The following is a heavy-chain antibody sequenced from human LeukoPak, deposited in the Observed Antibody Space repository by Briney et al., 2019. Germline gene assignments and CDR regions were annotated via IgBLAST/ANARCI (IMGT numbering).Heavy chain of an antibody. CDR1: GFTFSSYS. V-gene: IGHV3-23*01. D-gene: IGHD1-26*01. Sequence: GGSLRLSCAASGFTFSSYSMNWVRQAPGKGLEWVSAISGSGGSTYYADSVKGRFTISRDNSKNTLYLQMNSLRAEDTAVYYCAKDRDSGSYYFNYWGQGTLVTVSS. CDR2: ISGSGGST. J-gene: IGHJ4*02. CDR3: AKDRDSGSYYFNY.